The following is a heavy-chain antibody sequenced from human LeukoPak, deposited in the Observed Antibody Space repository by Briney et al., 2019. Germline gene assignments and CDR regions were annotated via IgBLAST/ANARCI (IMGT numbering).Heavy chain of an antibody. D-gene: IGHD3-10*02. CDR2: INEDGSEI. V-gene: IGHV3-7*01. CDR1: GFTLSRSW. Sequence: GGSLRLSCAASGFTLSRSWMTWVRQAPGKGLEWVASINEDGSEIHYVDSVKGRFTISRDNAKDSLYLQMNSLRAEDTAVYYCAELGITMIGGVWGKGTTVTISS. CDR3: AELGITMIGGV. J-gene: IGHJ6*04.